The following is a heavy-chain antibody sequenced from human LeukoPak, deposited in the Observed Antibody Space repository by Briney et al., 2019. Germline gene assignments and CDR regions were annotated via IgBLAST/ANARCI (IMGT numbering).Heavy chain of an antibody. D-gene: IGHD3-16*01. V-gene: IGHV1-2*06. Sequence: ASVKVSCKASGYTFTGYYMHWVRQAPGQGLEWMGRINPNSGGTNYAQKFQGRVTMTRDTSISTDYMELSRLRSDDTAVYYGASGRGTSFSAFHHWGQGTLVTVSS. CDR2: INPNSGGT. J-gene: IGHJ1*01. CDR1: GYTFTGYY. CDR3: ASGRGTSFSAFHH.